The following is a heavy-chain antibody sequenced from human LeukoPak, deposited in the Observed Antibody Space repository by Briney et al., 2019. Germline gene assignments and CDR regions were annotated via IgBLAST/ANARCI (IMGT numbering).Heavy chain of an antibody. D-gene: IGHD3-22*01. Sequence: PGGSLRLSCAASGFTFSSYSMNWVRQAPGKGLEWVAVISYDGSNKYYADSVKGRFTISRDNSKNTLYLQMNSLRAEDTAVYYCAKADDYDLPMDYWGQGTLVTVSS. CDR3: AKADDYDLPMDY. J-gene: IGHJ4*02. CDR1: GFTFSSYS. CDR2: ISYDGSNK. V-gene: IGHV3-30*18.